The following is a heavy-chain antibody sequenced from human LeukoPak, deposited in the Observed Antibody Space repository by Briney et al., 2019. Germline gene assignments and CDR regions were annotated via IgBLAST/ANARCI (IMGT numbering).Heavy chain of an antibody. CDR1: GFTFSNYH. CDR3: AKALLTFGGVIVTPFDY. V-gene: IGHV3-23*01. D-gene: IGHD3-16*02. Sequence: GGSLRLSCAAAGFTFSNYHMNWVRQAPGKGLEWVSAISGSGGSTYYADSVKGRFTISRDNSKNTLYLQMNSLRAEDTAVYYCAKALLTFGGVIVTPFDYWGQGTLVTVSS. J-gene: IGHJ4*02. CDR2: ISGSGGST.